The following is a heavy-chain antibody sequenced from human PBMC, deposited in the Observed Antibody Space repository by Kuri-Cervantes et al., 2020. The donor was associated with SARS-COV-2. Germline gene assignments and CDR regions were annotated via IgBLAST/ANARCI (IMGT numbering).Heavy chain of an antibody. D-gene: IGHD6-19*01. J-gene: IGHJ4*02. CDR1: GGSFSGYY. CDR2: INHSGST. CDR3: ARGSPSGWYRVYDY. V-gene: IGHV4-34*01. Sequence: GSLRLFCAVYGGSFSGYYWSWIRQPPGKGLEWIGEINHSGSTNYNPSLKSRVTISVDTSKNQFSLKLSSVTAADTAVYYCARGSPSGWYRVYDYWGQGTLVTVSS.